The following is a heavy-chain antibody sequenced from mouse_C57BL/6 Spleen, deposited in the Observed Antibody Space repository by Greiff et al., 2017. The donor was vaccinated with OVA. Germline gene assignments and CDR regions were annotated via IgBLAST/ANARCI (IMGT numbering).Heavy chain of an antibody. CDR3: ARDYGHYFDY. CDR2: IWTGGGT. D-gene: IGHD1-2*01. Sequence: VKLQESGPGLVAPSQCLSITCTVSGFSLTSYAIRWVRQPPGKGLEWLGVIWTGGGTNYNTALKTRLSISTDNSKSPVSIKMNSLQTDDTARYYCARDYGHYFDYWGQGTTLTVSS. CDR1: GFSLTSYA. J-gene: IGHJ2*01. V-gene: IGHV2-9-1*01.